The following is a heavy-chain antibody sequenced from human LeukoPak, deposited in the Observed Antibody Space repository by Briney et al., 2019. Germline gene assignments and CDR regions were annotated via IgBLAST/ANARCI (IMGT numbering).Heavy chain of an antibody. Sequence: SETLSLTCTVSGGSISSYYWSWIRQPPGKGLEWIGYIYYSGSTNYNPSLKSQVTISVDTSKNQFSLKLSSVTAADTAVYYCARLIGPTTVTKNWFDPWGQGTLVTVSS. J-gene: IGHJ5*02. V-gene: IGHV4-59*01. D-gene: IGHD4-17*01. CDR2: IYYSGST. CDR3: ARLIGPTTVTKNWFDP. CDR1: GGSISSYY.